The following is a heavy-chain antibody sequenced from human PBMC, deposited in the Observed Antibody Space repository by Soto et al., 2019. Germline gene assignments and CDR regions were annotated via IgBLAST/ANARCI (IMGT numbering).Heavy chain of an antibody. D-gene: IGHD5-12*01. CDR2: IYPGDSDT. Sequence: GESLKISCKGSGYSFTSYWIGWVRQMPGKGLEWMGIIYPGDSDTRYSPSFQGQVTISADESISTAYLQWGSLKASDTAMYYCARHRGVDIVATPVAYYYGMDVWGQGTTVTVS. CDR3: ARHRGVDIVATPVAYYYGMDV. J-gene: IGHJ6*02. CDR1: GYSFTSYW. V-gene: IGHV5-51*01.